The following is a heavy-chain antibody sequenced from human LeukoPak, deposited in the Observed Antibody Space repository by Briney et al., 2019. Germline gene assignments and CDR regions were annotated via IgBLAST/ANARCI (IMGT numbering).Heavy chain of an antibody. CDR2: IYHSGST. V-gene: IGHV4-38-2*02. CDR1: GYSISSGYY. J-gene: IGHJ4*02. CDR3: ARRINSDSGYYFDH. D-gene: IGHD2-15*01. Sequence: SETLSLTCTVSGYSISSGYYWGWIRQPPGKGLEWIGSIYHSGSTYYNPSLKSRVTMSVDKSKNQFSLNLTSVTAADTAIYFCARRINSDSGYYFDHWGQGALVTVSS.